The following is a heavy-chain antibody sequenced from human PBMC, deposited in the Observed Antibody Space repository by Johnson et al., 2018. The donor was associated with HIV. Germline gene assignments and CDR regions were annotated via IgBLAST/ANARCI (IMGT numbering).Heavy chain of an antibody. D-gene: IGHD6-13*01. CDR2: VSYDGSER. V-gene: IGHV3-30*04. CDR1: GFSFSSYA. J-gene: IGHJ3*01. CDR3: ARDGESQQLPLGDAFDV. Sequence: QVQLVESGGGVVQPGRSLRLSCAASGFSFSSYAMHWVRQAPGKGLEWVAVVSYDGSERYYADSVKGRFTISRDNAKNSLYLQMSSLRVEDTAMYYCARDGESQQLPLGDAFDVWGQGTMVTVSS.